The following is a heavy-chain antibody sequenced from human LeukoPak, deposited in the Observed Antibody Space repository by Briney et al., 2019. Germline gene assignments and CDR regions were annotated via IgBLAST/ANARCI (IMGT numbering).Heavy chain of an antibody. Sequence: GASVKVSCKASGYTFTGYYMHWVRQAPGQGLEWMGWINPNSGGTNYAQKFQGRVTMTRDTSISTAYMELSRLRSDDTAVYYCARDQGIAVAGTYYYGMDVWGQGTTVTVSS. D-gene: IGHD6-19*01. CDR3: ARDQGIAVAGTYYYGMDV. J-gene: IGHJ6*02. CDR1: GYTFTGYY. CDR2: INPNSGGT. V-gene: IGHV1-2*02.